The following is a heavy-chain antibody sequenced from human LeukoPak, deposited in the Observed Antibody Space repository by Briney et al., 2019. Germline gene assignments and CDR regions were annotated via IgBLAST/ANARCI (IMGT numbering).Heavy chain of an antibody. CDR3: ARGGGYSYNNLDY. CDR2: IYDSGSS. J-gene: IGHJ4*02. CDR1: GGSISSGNYY. Sequence: SATLSLTCTVSGGSISSGNYYWSWIRQHPGKGLEWIGYIYDSGSSYYNPSLKSRVTISVDTSKNQFSLKLSSVTAADTAVYYCARGGGYSYNNLDYWGQGILVTVSS. D-gene: IGHD5-18*01. V-gene: IGHV4-31*03.